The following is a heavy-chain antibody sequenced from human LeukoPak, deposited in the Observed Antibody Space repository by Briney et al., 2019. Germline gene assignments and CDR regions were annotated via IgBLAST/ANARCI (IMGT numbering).Heavy chain of an antibody. D-gene: IGHD5-24*01. Sequence: GESLKISCKGSGYSFTSYWIGWVRQMPGKGLEWMGIIYPGDSDTRYSPSFQGQVTISADKSISTAYLQWSSLKASDTAMYYCARRGVGYNYLTYAFDIWGQGTMVTVSS. V-gene: IGHV5-51*01. CDR1: GYSFTSYW. J-gene: IGHJ3*02. CDR2: IYPGDSDT. CDR3: ARRGVGYNYLTYAFDI.